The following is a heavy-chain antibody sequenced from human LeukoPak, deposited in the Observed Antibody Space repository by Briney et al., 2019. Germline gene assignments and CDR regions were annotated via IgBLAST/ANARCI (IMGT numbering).Heavy chain of an antibody. CDR1: GGSISSGSSS. CDR2: IYHSGTT. V-gene: IGHV4-30-2*01. CDR3: ARGIFVSPALFDP. Sequence: SETLSLTCAVSGGSISSGSSSWSWIRQPPGKGLEWIGYIYHSGTTFYNPSLKSRVTMSIDRSQNQFSLKLTSVTAADTALYYCARGIFVSPALFDPLGEGILVTVSS. J-gene: IGHJ5*02. D-gene: IGHD3-9*01.